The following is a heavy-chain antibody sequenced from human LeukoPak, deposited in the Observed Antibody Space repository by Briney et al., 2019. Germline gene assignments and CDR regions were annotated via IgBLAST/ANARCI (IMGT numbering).Heavy chain of an antibody. D-gene: IGHD5-24*01. CDR2: INSVGSST. CDR1: GFTFDHSA. V-gene: IGHV3-74*01. CDR3: ASVDGYNYASNFDY. J-gene: IGHJ4*02. Sequence: GGSLRLSCAASGFTFDHSAMHWVRQAPGKGLVWFSRINSVGSSTSYADSVKGRFTISRDNAKNTLYLQMNSLRAEDTAVYYCASVDGYNYASNFDYWGQGTLVTVSS.